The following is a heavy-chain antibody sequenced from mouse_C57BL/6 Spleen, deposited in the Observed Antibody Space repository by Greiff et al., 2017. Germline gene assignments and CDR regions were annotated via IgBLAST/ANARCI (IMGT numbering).Heavy chain of an antibody. CDR2: IWSGGST. J-gene: IGHJ2*01. V-gene: IGHV2-2*01. CDR1: GFSFTSYG. Sequence: VQLKESGPGLVQPSQSLSLTCTASGFSFTSYGIHWVRQSPGKGLEWLGVIWSGGSTDYNAAFISRLSISKDNTKSQVFFKMNCLEAEDTAIYCCARSTGTVSFDYWGQGTTVTVSS. CDR3: ARSTGTVSFDY. D-gene: IGHD4-1*02.